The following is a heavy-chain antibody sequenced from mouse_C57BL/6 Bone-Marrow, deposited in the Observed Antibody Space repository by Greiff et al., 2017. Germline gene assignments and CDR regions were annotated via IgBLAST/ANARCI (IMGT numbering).Heavy chain of an antibody. V-gene: IGHV1-42*01. Sequence: VQLQQSGPELVKPGDSVKLSCTASGYSFTGYYLNWVKQSPEKSLEWIGEFTPSTGGTTYNQKFQAKATLTVDKSYSTSYMQLKSLTAEYSAVYYWARRGRLGAYAMDYWGQGTSVTVSS. CDR1: GYSFTGYY. D-gene: IGHD3-3*01. CDR2: FTPSTGGT. J-gene: IGHJ4*01. CDR3: ARRGRLGAYAMDY.